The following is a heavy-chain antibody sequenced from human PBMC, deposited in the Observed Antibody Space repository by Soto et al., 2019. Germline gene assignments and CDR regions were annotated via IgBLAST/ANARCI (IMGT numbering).Heavy chain of an antibody. D-gene: IGHD2-15*01. Sequence: PSETLSLTCTVSGCSISSTDHYWGWVRQPPGKGLEWLGSIYFAGSTFHNPALKSRATISVDTSRNQFSLRLTTVTASDTAVYYCARLVFHCLRGSCDDYSFYGLDVWGQGTTVTVSS. CDR1: GCSISSTDHY. V-gene: IGHV4-39*01. J-gene: IGHJ6*02. CDR3: ARLVFHCLRGSCDDYSFYGLDV. CDR2: IYFAGST.